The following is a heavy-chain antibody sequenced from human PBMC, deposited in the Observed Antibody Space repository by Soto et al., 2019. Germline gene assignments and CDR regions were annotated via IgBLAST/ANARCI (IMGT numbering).Heavy chain of an antibody. J-gene: IGHJ6*02. CDR1: GYTFTSYG. CDR2: ISAYNGNT. D-gene: IGHD3-22*01. Sequence: QVQLVQSGAEVKKPGASVKVSCKASGYTFTSYGISWVRQAPGQGLEWMGWISAYNGNTNYAQKLQGRVTMTTDTSTSTAYMELRSLRSDDTAVYYCARRVTWDYDSSGYFYYYYGMDVWGQGTTVTVSS. V-gene: IGHV1-18*01. CDR3: ARRVTWDYDSSGYFYYYYGMDV.